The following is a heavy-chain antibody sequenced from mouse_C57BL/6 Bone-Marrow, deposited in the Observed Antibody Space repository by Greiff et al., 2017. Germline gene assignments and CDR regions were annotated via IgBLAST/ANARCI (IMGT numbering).Heavy chain of an antibody. Sequence: ASGFNIKDDYMHWVKQRPEQGLEWIGWIDPENGDTEYASKFQGKATITADTSSNTAYLQLSSLTPEDTAVYYCTTKRRGYYFDYWGQGTTRTVSS. CDR2: IDPENGDT. CDR3: TTKRRGYYFDY. CDR1: GFNIKDDY. V-gene: IGHV14-4*01. J-gene: IGHJ2*01.